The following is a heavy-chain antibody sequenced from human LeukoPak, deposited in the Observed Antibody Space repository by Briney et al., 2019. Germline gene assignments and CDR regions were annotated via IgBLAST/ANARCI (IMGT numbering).Heavy chain of an antibody. CDR1: GYTFTGYY. CDR3: ARDASNWLDP. Sequence: ASVKVSCKASGYTFTGYYMHWVRQAPGQGLEWMGWINPNSGDTNYAQNLQGRVTMTRDTSISTAYMELSTLRSDDTAVYYCARDASNWLDPWGQGTLVTVSS. V-gene: IGHV1-2*02. CDR2: INPNSGDT. J-gene: IGHJ5*02.